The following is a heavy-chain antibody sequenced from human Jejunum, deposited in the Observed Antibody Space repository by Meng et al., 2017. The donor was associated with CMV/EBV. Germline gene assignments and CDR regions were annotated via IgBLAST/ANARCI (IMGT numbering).Heavy chain of an antibody. CDR3: ARDRGWGTGFDY. CDR2: FYYTGST. CDR1: WGPISSGGDS. Sequence: VTWGPISSGGDSWGWIRQPPGKGLEWIGSFYYTGSTYYNPSLKSRVTISRRTSDNLFSLTLNSVTVADTAVYFCARDRGWGTGFDYWGPGILVTVSS. D-gene: IGHD1-1*01. J-gene: IGHJ4*02. V-gene: IGHV4-39*07.